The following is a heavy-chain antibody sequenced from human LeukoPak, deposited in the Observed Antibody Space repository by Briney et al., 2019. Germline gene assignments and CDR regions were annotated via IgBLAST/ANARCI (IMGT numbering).Heavy chain of an antibody. D-gene: IGHD6-13*01. V-gene: IGHV3-13*01. J-gene: IGHJ5*02. CDR1: GFTFSSYD. CDR2: IGTAGDT. CDR3: ARGGVAAAGTSSWFDP. Sequence: PGGSLRLSCAASGFTFSSYDMHWVRQATGKGLEWVSAIGTAGDTYYPGSVKGRFTISRENAKNSLYLQMSSLRAGDTAVYYCARGGVAAAGTSSWFDPWGQGTLVTVSS.